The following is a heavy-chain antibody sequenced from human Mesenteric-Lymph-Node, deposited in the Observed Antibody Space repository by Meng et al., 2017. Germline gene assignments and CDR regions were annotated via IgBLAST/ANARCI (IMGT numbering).Heavy chain of an antibody. V-gene: IGHV1-2*02. Sequence: VDVVQAGAEVKKPGASVKVSCKASGYTFTGYYMHWWRQAPGQGLEWMGWINPNSGGTNYAQKFQGRVTMTRDTSISTAYMELSRLRSDDTAVYYCASENSSGYLGYFQHWGQGTLVTVSS. CDR2: INPNSGGT. CDR3: ASENSSGYLGYFQH. D-gene: IGHD3-22*01. CDR1: GYTFTGYY. J-gene: IGHJ1*01.